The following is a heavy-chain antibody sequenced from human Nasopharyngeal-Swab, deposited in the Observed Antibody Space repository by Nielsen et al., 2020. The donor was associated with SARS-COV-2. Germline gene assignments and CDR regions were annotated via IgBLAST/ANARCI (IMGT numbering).Heavy chain of an antibody. J-gene: IGHJ4*02. CDR1: GFTFSSYW. CDR2: IKQDGSEK. V-gene: IGHV3-7*01. Sequence: GESLKISFAASGFTFSSYWMSWVRQAPGKGLEWVANIKQDGSEKYYVDSVKGRFTISRDNAKNSLYLQMNSLRAEDTAVYYCARAGSSGWYYYFDYWGQGTLVTVSS. CDR3: ARAGSSGWYYYFDY. D-gene: IGHD6-19*01.